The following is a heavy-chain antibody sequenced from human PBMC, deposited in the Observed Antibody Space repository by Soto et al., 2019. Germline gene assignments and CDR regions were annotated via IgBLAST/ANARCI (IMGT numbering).Heavy chain of an antibody. J-gene: IGHJ5*02. CDR1: GFTFSSYS. CDR2: IRSSSSYI. CDR3: ARDCGYDFWSAPSAWFDP. D-gene: IGHD3-3*01. V-gene: IGHV3-21*06. Sequence: GGSLRLSCAASGFTFSSYSMNWVRQAPGKGLEWVSCIRSSSSYIYYADSVKGLFTISRDNAKNSLYLQMNSLRAEDTAVYYCARDCGYDFWSAPSAWFDPWGQGTLVTVSS.